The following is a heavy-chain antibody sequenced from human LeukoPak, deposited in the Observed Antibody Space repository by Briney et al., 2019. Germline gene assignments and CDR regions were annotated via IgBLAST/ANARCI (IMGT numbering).Heavy chain of an antibody. CDR2: ISGSGGST. D-gene: IGHD2-21*01. CDR1: GFTFSSYA. V-gene: IGHV3-23*01. J-gene: IGHJ4*02. Sequence: GGSLRLSCAAAGFTFSSYAMSWVRQAPGKGLEWVSAISGSGGSTYYADSVKGRFTISRDNSKNTLYLQMNSLRAEDTAVYYCAICGGDCYYFDYWGQGTLVTVSS. CDR3: AICGGDCYYFDY.